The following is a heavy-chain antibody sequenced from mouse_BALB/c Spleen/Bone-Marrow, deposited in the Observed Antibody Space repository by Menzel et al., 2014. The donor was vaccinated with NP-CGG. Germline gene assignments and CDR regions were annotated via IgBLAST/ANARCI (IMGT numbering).Heavy chain of an antibody. CDR3: ARRKLRLAMDY. J-gene: IGHJ4*01. CDR1: GFNIKDTY. D-gene: IGHD2-12*01. V-gene: IGHV14-3*02. CDR2: IDPADGST. Sequence: EVQLQQSGAELVKPGASVKLSCTASGFNIKDTYMHWVKQRPEQGLEWIGRIDPADGSTNYDPKFQGKATITADTSSTTAYLQLSSLTSEDTAVYFCARRKLRLAMDYWGQGTSVTVSS.